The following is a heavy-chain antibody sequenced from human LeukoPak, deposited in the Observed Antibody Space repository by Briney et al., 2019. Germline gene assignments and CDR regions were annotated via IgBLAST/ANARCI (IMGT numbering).Heavy chain of an antibody. Sequence: SETLSLTCSVSGYSISSGYYWGWIRQPPGKGLEWIGNIYHSGSTYYNPSLKSRVSISVDTSKNQFSLKLSSVTAADTAVYYCARLPPAAGNIYYYYYYYMDVWGKGTTVTISS. V-gene: IGHV4-38-2*02. J-gene: IGHJ6*03. CDR1: GYSISSGYY. D-gene: IGHD2/OR15-2a*01. CDR2: IYHSGST. CDR3: ARLPPAAGNIYYYYYYYMDV.